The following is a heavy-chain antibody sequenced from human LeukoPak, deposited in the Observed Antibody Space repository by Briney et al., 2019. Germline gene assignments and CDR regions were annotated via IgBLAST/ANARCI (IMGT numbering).Heavy chain of an antibody. D-gene: IGHD1-26*01. J-gene: IGHJ4*02. Sequence: GGSLRLSCAVSVFTLSAHSMNWVRQAPGKGVEWVSSMSRCSSYIYYADSVTGRFTISRDNPKNSLYLQMNSLRAADTALYYCARDSGSYYEEHYFDYWGQGTLVTVSS. CDR3: ARDSGSYYEEHYFDY. CDR1: VFTLSAHS. CDR2: MSRCSSYI. V-gene: IGHV3-21*01.